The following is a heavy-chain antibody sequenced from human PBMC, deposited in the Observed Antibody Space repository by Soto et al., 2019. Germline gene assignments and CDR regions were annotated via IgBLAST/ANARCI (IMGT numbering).Heavy chain of an antibody. CDR3: ARQDRVVAEGRWFDP. D-gene: IGHD2-15*01. CDR1: GYSISSGYH. CDR2: VHYSGNT. Sequence: NPSETLSLTCTVSGYSISSGYHWAWIRQPPGKGLEWLGSVHYSGNTYYNPSLKSRLTISVDKSKNQFSLNLSSVTAADTAVYYCARQDRVVAEGRWFDPWGQGXLVTVYS. V-gene: IGHV4-38-2*02. J-gene: IGHJ5*02.